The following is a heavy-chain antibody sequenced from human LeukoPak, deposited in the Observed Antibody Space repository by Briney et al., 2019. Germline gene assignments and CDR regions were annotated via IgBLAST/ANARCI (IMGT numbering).Heavy chain of an antibody. CDR1: SGSISSSSYY. CDR2: IYYSAST. CDR3: ARHRIAVAAAPFDY. D-gene: IGHD6-19*01. Sequence: PSETLSLTCTVSSGSISSSSYYWGWIRQPPGKGLEWIGSIYYSASTYYNPSLKSRVTISVDTSKNQFSLKLSSVTAADTALYYCARHRIAVAAAPFDYXXQGTLVTVSS. J-gene: IGHJ4*02. V-gene: IGHV4-39*01.